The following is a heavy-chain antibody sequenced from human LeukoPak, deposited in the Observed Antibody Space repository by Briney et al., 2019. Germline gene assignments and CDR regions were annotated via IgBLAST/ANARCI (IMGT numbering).Heavy chain of an antibody. V-gene: IGHV3-11*01. CDR1: GFTFSDYY. Sequence: GGSLRLSCAASGFTFSDYYMSWFRQAPGKGLEWVSYISTSDSTTYYADSVKGRFTISRDNAKNSLYLQMNSLRAEDTAVYYCARVGSLAAAGTPDYWGQGTLVTVSS. CDR2: ISTSDSTT. J-gene: IGHJ4*02. CDR3: ARVGSLAAAGTPDY. D-gene: IGHD6-13*01.